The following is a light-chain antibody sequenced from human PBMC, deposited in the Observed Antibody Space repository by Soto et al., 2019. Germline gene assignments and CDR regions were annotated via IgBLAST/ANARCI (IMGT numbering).Light chain of an antibody. Sequence: DIQMTQSPSSLSASVGDRVTITCRASQSISSYLNWYQQKPGKAPKLLIYAASSLQSGVPSRFSGSGSGTDVTLTISSLQPEDFATYYCHQSYSTPPYTFGRGTKLEIK. CDR2: AAS. V-gene: IGKV1-39*01. J-gene: IGKJ2*01. CDR1: QSISSY. CDR3: HQSYSTPPYT.